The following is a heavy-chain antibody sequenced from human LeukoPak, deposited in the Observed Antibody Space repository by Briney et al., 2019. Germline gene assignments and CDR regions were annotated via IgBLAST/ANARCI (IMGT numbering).Heavy chain of an antibody. J-gene: IGHJ3*02. V-gene: IGHV4-59*01. D-gene: IGHD4-17*01. CDR2: IYYSGST. CDR3: ARNTVTTSDAFDI. CDR1: GGSISSYY. Sequence: PSETLSLTCTVSGGSISSYYWSWIRQPPGKGLEWIGYIYYSGSTNYNPSPKSRVTISVDTSKNQFSLKLSSVTAADTAVYYCARNTVTTSDAFDIWGQGTMVTVSS.